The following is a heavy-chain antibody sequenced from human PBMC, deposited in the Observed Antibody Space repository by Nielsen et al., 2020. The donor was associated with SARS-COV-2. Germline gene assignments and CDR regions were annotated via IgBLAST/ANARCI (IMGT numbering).Heavy chain of an antibody. V-gene: IGHV4-59*08. CDR2: SDHSWRI. Sequence: SETLSLTCAVSGASITNTYWAWIRQSPGKRLEWIAYSDHSWRINYNPSLKSRATISADTFNDRISLKLTSVTAADTGVYYCARLPAGTVSFDIWGQGTMVTVSS. J-gene: IGHJ3*02. CDR3: ARLPAGTVSFDI. D-gene: IGHD2-2*01. CDR1: GASITNTY.